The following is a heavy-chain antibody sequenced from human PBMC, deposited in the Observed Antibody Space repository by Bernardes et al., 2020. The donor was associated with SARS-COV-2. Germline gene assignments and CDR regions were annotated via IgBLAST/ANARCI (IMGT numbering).Heavy chain of an antibody. CDR3: ARTVYYGVPFFDY. CDR2: IYYSGST. Sequence: TLSLTCTVSGGSISSSSYYWGWIRQPPGKGLEWIGSIYYSGSTYYNPSLKSRVTISVDTSKNQFSLKLSSVTAADTAVYYCARTVYYGVPFFDYWGQGTLVTVSS. V-gene: IGHV4-39*01. CDR1: GGSISSSSYY. J-gene: IGHJ4*02. D-gene: IGHD2-8*01.